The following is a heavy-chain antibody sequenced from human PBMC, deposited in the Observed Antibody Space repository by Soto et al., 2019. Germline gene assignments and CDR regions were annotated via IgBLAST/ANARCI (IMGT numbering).Heavy chain of an antibody. CDR2: IYSDGAT. CDR1: GGPISNYY. J-gene: IGHJ6*04. V-gene: IGHV4-4*07. CDR3: SRVGCSNSKCQTRRMDV. D-gene: IGHD2-2*01. Sequence: SETLSLTCNVSGGPISNYYWSWVRQPAGKGLEWVGRIYSDGATNYSPSLKSRVFMSLDMSGNQFSLQLNSVTAADTAVYYCSRVGCSNSKCQTRRMDVWGEGTTVTVCS.